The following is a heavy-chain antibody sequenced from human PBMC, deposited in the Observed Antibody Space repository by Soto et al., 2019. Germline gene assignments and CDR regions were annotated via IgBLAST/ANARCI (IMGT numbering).Heavy chain of an antibody. V-gene: IGHV3-15*01. D-gene: IGHD1-7*01. CDR1: GFTFSNAW. CDR3: TTSITGTFDY. J-gene: IGHJ4*02. CDR2: IKRKTDGGTT. Sequence: GGSLRLSCAASGFTFSNAWMSWVRQAPGKGLEWVGRIKRKTDGGTTDYAAPVKGRFTISRDDSKNTLYLQMNSLKTEDTAVYYCTTSITGTFDYWGQGTLVTVSS.